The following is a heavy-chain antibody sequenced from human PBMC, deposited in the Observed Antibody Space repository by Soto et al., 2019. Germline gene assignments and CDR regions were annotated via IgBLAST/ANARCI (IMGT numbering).Heavy chain of an antibody. V-gene: IGHV3-21*06. J-gene: IGHJ4*02. CDR1: GFNFNSYT. CDR3: ARVGEYFGEFDYFDY. CDR2: ISRFSDRT. Sequence: GGSLRLSCSASGFNFNSYTMNWVRQAPGKGLEWVSSISRFSDRTYYADSVKGRFAIFRANAENSVYLQVNSLRAEDTAVYYCARVGEYFGEFDYFDYWCQGNPVTVSS. D-gene: IGHD3-10*01.